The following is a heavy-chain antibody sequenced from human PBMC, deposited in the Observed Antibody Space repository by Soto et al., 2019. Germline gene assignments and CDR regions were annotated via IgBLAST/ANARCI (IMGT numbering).Heavy chain of an antibody. D-gene: IGHD6-13*01. Sequence: GGSLRLSCAAPGFTFSSYSMNWVRQAPGKGLEWVSSISSSSSYIYYADSVKGRFTISRDNAKNSLYLQMNSLRAEDTAVYYCASIAATGTLYYYGMDVWGQGTTVTVYS. J-gene: IGHJ6*02. CDR3: ASIAATGTLYYYGMDV. CDR2: ISSSSSYI. V-gene: IGHV3-21*01. CDR1: GFTFSSYS.